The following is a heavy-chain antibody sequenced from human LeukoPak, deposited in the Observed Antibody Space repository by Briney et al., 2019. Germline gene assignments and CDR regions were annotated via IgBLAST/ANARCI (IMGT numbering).Heavy chain of an antibody. CDR1: GGSISTTRHY. CDR2: MYYGGST. J-gene: IGHJ4*02. V-gene: IGHV4-39*01. CDR3: ARVLKYRGSYYCDY. Sequence: SETLSLTCAVSGGSISTTRHYWGWIRQPPGKGLEWIGNMYYGGSTYYNPSLRSRVTISVDTAKNQFSLKLSSVTAADTAVYYCARVLKYRGSYYCDYWGQGTLVTVSS. D-gene: IGHD1-26*01.